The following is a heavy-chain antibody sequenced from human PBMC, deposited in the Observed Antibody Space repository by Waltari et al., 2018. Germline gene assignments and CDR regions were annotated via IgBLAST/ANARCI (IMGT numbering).Heavy chain of an antibody. Sequence: EVQLVESGGGLIQPGGSLRLSCAASGFTVSSNYMSWVRQAPGKGLEWVSVIYSGGSTYYADSVKGRFTISRDNSKNTLYLQMNSLRAEDTAVYDCARDRGDCGGDCYHFDYWGQGTLVTVSS. CDR1: GFTVSSNY. D-gene: IGHD2-21*02. CDR2: IYSGGST. CDR3: ARDRGDCGGDCYHFDY. V-gene: IGHV3-53*01. J-gene: IGHJ4*02.